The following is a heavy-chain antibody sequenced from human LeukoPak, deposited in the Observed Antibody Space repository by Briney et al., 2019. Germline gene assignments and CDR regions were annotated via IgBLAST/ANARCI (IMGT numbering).Heavy chain of an antibody. Sequence: GGSLRLSCAASGFTFSTYTMNWVRQAPGKGLEWVSSISTSRSYIYYADSVKGRFTISRDNAKNSLYLQMNSLRAEDTAVYYCARDLRAGGTWSYGVYFDLWGRGTLVTVSS. D-gene: IGHD4-17*01. CDR1: GFTFSTYT. V-gene: IGHV3-21*01. CDR2: ISTSRSYI. J-gene: IGHJ2*01. CDR3: ARDLRAGGTWSYGVYFDL.